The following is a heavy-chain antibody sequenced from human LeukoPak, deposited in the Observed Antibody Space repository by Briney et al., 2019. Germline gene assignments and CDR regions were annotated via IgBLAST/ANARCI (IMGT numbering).Heavy chain of an antibody. V-gene: IGHV4-59*01. CDR1: GDSMSSYY. Sequence: SETLSLTCSVSGDSMSSYYWPWMRQPPGKGLEWIGFVSDSGNTDYNPSLKSRVTISIDTSGSQFSLGLTSVTAADSAVYYCARGYGYYYYYMDVWGKGTTVIVSS. CDR2: VSDSGNT. J-gene: IGHJ6*03. CDR3: ARGYGYYYYYMDV. D-gene: IGHD2-2*03.